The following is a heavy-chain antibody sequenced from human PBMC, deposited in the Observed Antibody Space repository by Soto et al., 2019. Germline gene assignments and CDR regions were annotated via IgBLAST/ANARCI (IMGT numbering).Heavy chain of an antibody. CDR2: MFYGVST. J-gene: IGHJ4*02. Sequence: SETRSLTCTVSGSSINSSGYYWGWIRQPPGKGLDWIGIMFYGVSTYYNPSLKSRVTVSLDTSKNPLSLHMRSVTAPPTAVYYCARLPSRHLVDYWGQGTLVTVSS. V-gene: IGHV4-39*01. CDR1: GSSINSSGYY. CDR3: ARLPSRHLVDY. D-gene: IGHD3-3*02.